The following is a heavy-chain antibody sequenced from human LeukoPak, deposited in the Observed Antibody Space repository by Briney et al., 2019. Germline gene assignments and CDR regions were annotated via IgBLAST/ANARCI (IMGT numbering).Heavy chain of an antibody. Sequence: GGSLRLSCAASGFSFSTSTMNWVRQAPGKGLEWVSSISSGSSYIYYADSVKGRFTISRDNSKNTLYLQMNSLRAGDTAVYYCARGGLYGPYYFDYWGQGTLVTVSS. V-gene: IGHV3-21*04. CDR2: ISSGSSYI. D-gene: IGHD2/OR15-2a*01. J-gene: IGHJ4*02. CDR3: ARGGLYGPYYFDY. CDR1: GFSFSTST.